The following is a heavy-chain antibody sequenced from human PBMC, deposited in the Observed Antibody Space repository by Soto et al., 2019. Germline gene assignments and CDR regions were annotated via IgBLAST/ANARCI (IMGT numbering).Heavy chain of an antibody. D-gene: IGHD2-21*01. V-gene: IGHV3-23*01. CDR3: VRRAGGAVVWYYDL. CDR2: VSGRGGSA. Sequence: EVQLLESGGGFVQRGGSLRLSCEASGFIFNNYAMTWVRQAPGKGLEWVARVSGRGGSAYYADSVKGRLTISRDNSNNTLYLQMTNVRGEDTAVYYCVRRAGGAVVWYYDLWGRGSLVNVFS. J-gene: IGHJ2*01. CDR1: GFIFNNYA.